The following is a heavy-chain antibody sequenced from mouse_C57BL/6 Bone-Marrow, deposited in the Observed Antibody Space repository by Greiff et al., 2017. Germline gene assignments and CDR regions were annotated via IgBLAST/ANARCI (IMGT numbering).Heavy chain of an antibody. CDR3: ARHAYYSNFV. CDR2: ISSGGSYT. J-gene: IGHJ4*01. D-gene: IGHD2-5*01. Sequence: EVKLVESGGDLVKPGGSLKLSCAASGFTFSSYGMSWVRQTPDKRLEWVATISSGGSYTYYPASVKGRFTIDRDNAKNTLYLQMSSLKSEDTAMYYCARHAYYSNFVWGQGTSVTVSS. CDR1: GFTFSSYG. V-gene: IGHV5-6*01.